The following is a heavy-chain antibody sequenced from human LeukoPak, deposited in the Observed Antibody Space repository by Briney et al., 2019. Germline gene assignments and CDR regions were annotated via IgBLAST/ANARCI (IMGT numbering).Heavy chain of an antibody. Sequence: GGSLRLSCAASGFTFSTYWMSWVRQAPGKGLEWVSGINWNGGSTGYADSVKGRLTISRDNAKNSLYLQMNSLRAEDTALYYCARGSPMIVVVPFDYWGQGTLVTVSS. CDR3: ARGSPMIVVVPFDY. CDR2: INWNGGST. V-gene: IGHV3-20*04. D-gene: IGHD3-22*01. CDR1: GFTFSTYW. J-gene: IGHJ4*02.